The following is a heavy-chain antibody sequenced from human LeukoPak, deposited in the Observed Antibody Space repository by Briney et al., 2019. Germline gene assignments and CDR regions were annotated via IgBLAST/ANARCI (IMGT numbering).Heavy chain of an antibody. Sequence: PGESLKISCKGSGFSFSSYWIGWVRQMPGKGLEWMGIIYPDDSDTRYSPSFQGQVTISADKFISTAYLQWSSLKASDTAIYYCARHGRYSSGYRWSDPWGQGTLVTVSS. D-gene: IGHD3-22*01. CDR1: GFSFSSYW. CDR3: ARHGRYSSGYRWSDP. V-gene: IGHV5-51*01. J-gene: IGHJ5*02. CDR2: IYPDDSDT.